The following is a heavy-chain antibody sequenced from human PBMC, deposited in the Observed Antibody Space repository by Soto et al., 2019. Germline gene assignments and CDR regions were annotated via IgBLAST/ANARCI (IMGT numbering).Heavy chain of an antibody. J-gene: IGHJ3*02. Sequence: GGSLRLSCAASGFTFDDYAMHWVRQAPGKGLEWVSGISWNSGSIGYADSVKGRFTISRDNAKNSLYLQMNSLRAEDTALYYCAKGSGWYDEGGAFDIWGQGTMVTVSS. CDR2: ISWNSGSI. CDR1: GFTFDDYA. V-gene: IGHV3-9*01. D-gene: IGHD6-19*01. CDR3: AKGSGWYDEGGAFDI.